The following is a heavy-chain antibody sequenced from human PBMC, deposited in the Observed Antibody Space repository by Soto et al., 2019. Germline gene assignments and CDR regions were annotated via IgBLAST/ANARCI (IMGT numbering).Heavy chain of an antibody. J-gene: IGHJ6*02. CDR1: GYTFTSYD. Sequence: QVQPVQSGAEVKKPGASVKVSCKASGYTFTSYDINWVRQATGQGLEWMGWMNPNSGNTGYAQKFQGRVTMTRNTSISTAYMELSRLRSDDTAVYYCAREKAGYYYYYGMDVWGQGTTVTVSS. V-gene: IGHV1-8*01. CDR3: AREKAGYYYYYGMDV. CDR2: MNPNSGNT.